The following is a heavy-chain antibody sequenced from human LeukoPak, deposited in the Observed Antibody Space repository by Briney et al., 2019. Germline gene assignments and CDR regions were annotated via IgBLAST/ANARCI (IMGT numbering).Heavy chain of an antibody. Sequence: LSLTCTVSGGSISSYYWNWIRQPAGKGLEGIGRIHPTGRTNYNHSLQRGLSMSIDTAKNKVYLEVTSVTAADTAVYYCARDETLYSSGWYRYFDNWGQGILVTVSS. CDR2: IHPTGRT. J-gene: IGHJ4*02. D-gene: IGHD6-19*01. V-gene: IGHV4-4*07. CDR1: GGSISSYY. CDR3: ARDETLYSSGWYRYFDN.